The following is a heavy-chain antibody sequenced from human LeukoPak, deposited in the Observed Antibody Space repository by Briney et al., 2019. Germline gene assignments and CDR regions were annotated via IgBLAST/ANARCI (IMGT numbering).Heavy chain of an antibody. J-gene: IGHJ4*02. CDR3: ARWRGEYYYDSRGYRGAIDY. D-gene: IGHD3-22*01. CDR1: GFTFDNYA. CDR2: ISNGGNKK. Sequence: PGGSLRLSCTASGFTFDNYALHWVRQTPAKGLEWVAVISNGGNKKFYTDSVKGRFIISRDNSKNTLSLQMSSLRLEDAAVYYCARWRGEYYYDSRGYRGAIDYWGQGTLVTVSS. V-gene: IGHV3-30-3*01.